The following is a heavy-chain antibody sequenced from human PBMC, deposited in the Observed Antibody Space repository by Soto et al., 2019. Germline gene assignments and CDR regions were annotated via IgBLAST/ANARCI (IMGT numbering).Heavy chain of an antibody. J-gene: IGHJ4*02. CDR1: GFTFSSDG. D-gene: IGHD3-10*01. Sequence: PGGSPGLSCVVSGFTFSSDGMHWARQAPGKGLVWVSRIKSDGSTTNYADSVKGRFAVSRDNPKNTLFLQMNSLRAEDTAVYYCVREFGKGAYWGQGTLVTVSS. CDR3: VREFGKGAY. CDR2: IKSDGSTT. V-gene: IGHV3-74*01.